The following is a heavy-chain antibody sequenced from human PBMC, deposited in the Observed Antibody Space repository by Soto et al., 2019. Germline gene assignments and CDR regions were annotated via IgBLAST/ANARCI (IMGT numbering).Heavy chain of an antibody. CDR1: GYTFTGYY. Sequence: GASVKVSCKASGYTFTGYYMHWVRQAPGQGLERMGWINPNSGGTNYAQKFQGWVTMTRDTSISTAYMELSRLRSDDTAVYYCARDLRVTTYYDFWSGYAFDYWGQGTLVTVSS. CDR3: ARDLRVTTYYDFWSGYAFDY. J-gene: IGHJ4*02. CDR2: INPNSGGT. V-gene: IGHV1-2*04. D-gene: IGHD3-3*01.